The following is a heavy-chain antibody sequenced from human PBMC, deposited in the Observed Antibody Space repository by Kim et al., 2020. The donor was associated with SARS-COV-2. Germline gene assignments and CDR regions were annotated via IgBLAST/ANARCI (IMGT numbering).Heavy chain of an antibody. D-gene: IGHD3-10*01. V-gene: IGHV5-10-1*01. CDR3: ARHVWFGELLAFLDY. J-gene: IGHJ4*02. CDR1: GYSFTSYW. Sequence: GESLQISCKGSGYSFTSYWISWVRQMPGKGLEWMGRIDPSDSYTNYSPSFQGHVTISADKSISTAYLQWSSLKASDTAMYYCARHVWFGELLAFLDYWGQGTLVTVSS. CDR2: IDPSDSYT.